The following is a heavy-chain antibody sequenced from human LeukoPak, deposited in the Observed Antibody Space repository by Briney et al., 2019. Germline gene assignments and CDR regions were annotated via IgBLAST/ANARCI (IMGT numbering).Heavy chain of an antibody. CDR2: IYPGDSDT. D-gene: IGHD6-13*01. J-gene: IGHJ4*02. Sequence: GESQKISCKGSGYSFTSYWIGWVRQMPGKGLEWMGIIYPGDSDTRYSPPFQGQVTISADKSISTAYLQWSSLKASDTAMYYCARHKEGSSWFYYFDYWGQGTLVTVSS. CDR1: GYSFTSYW. CDR3: ARHKEGSSWFYYFDY. V-gene: IGHV5-51*01.